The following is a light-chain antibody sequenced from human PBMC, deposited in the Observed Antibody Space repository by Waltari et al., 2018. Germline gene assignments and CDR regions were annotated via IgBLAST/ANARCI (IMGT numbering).Light chain of an antibody. CDR1: QLGDKY. CDR2: RNT. J-gene: IGLJ1*01. V-gene: IGLV3-1*01. CDR3: QVWDKPTGV. Sequence: SYEVTQPLSVSVSPGQTASITCSGDQLGDKYVCWYQQKPGQSPVLVIYRNTKRPSGIPERFSGSNSGNTATLTISGTQALDEADYYCQVWDKPTGVFGTGTKVTVL.